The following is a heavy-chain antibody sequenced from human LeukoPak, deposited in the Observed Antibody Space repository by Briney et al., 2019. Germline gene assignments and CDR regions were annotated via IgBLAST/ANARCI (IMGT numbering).Heavy chain of an antibody. V-gene: IGHV4-61*08. CDR2: IYYSGST. Sequence: SETPSLTCTVSGGSIRSSGYYWSWVRQPPGKGLEGMGFIYYSGSTNYNPSLKSRVAISVDRSKNQFSLKLSSVTAADTAVYYCARDRVGGATAAFDIWGQGTMVTASS. CDR3: ARDRVGGATAAFDI. J-gene: IGHJ3*02. CDR1: GGSIRSSGYY. D-gene: IGHD1-26*01.